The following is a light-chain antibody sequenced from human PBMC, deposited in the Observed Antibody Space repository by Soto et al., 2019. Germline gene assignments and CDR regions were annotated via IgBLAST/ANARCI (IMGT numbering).Light chain of an antibody. CDR2: GAS. CDR3: QQYIDWPPIT. CDR1: QSVRSN. Sequence: EIVMTQSPATLSVSPGERATLSCRASQSVRSNLAWYQQKPGQAPRLLIYGASTRATGIPARFSGSGSGTEFTLTLTSLQSEDFAVYYCQQYIDWPPITFGQGTRLEIK. V-gene: IGKV3-15*01. J-gene: IGKJ5*01.